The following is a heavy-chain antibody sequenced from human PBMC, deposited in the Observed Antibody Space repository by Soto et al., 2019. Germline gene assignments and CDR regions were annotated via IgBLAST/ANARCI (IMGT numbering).Heavy chain of an antibody. V-gene: IGHV4-39*01. D-gene: IGHD1-20*01. CDR1: SGSISVTNVF. CDR3: ARITGRHLDY. CDR2: VDYSGTA. J-gene: IGHJ4*02. Sequence: PSETLSLTCTVSSGSISVTNVFWGWVRQPPGKGLEWIGNVDYSGTAYFSPSLATRVTFHLDTSKNQFSLTLYSVTAADTAVYYWARITGRHLDYWGQGILVTVSS.